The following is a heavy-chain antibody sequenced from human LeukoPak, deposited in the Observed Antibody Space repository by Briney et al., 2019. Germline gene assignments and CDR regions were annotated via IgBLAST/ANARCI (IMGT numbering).Heavy chain of an antibody. J-gene: IGHJ4*02. CDR3: ARDSPGGSYLASFDY. CDR1: GYTFTSYY. D-gene: IGHD1-26*01. Sequence: ASVKVSCKASGYTFTSYYMHWVRQAPGQGLEWMGIINPSGGSTSYAQKFQGRVTMTRDTSTSTVYMELSSLRSEDTAVYYCARDSPGGSYLASFDYWGQGTLVTVSS. CDR2: INPSGGST. V-gene: IGHV1-46*01.